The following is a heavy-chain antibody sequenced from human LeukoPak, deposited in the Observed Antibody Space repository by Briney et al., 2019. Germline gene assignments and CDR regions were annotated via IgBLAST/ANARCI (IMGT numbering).Heavy chain of an antibody. CDR1: GGSISSYY. J-gene: IGHJ4*02. CDR3: ARGVGIYDSSGYTTYFDY. Sequence: SETLSLTCTVSGGSISSYYWSWIRQPPGKGLEWIGYIYYSGSTNYNPSLKSRVTISVDTSKNQFSLKLSSVTAADTAVYYCARGVGIYDSSGYTTYFDYWGQGTLVTVSS. D-gene: IGHD3-22*01. CDR2: IYYSGST. V-gene: IGHV4-59*01.